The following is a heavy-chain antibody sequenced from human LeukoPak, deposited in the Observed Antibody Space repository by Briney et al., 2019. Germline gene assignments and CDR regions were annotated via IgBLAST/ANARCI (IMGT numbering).Heavy chain of an antibody. CDR2: IYTSGST. Sequence: SETLSLTCTVSGGSISSYYWSWIRQPAGKGLEWIGRIYTSGSTNYNPSLKSRVTISVDTSKNQFSLKLSSVTAADTAVYYCARGASYDSSGYYFAAFDIWGQGTMVTVSS. V-gene: IGHV4-4*07. D-gene: IGHD3-22*01. J-gene: IGHJ3*02. CDR3: ARGASYDSSGYYFAAFDI. CDR1: GGSISSYY.